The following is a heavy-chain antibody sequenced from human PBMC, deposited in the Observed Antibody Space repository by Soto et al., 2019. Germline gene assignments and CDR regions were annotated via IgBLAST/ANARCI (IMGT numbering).Heavy chain of an antibody. Sequence: QITLKESGPTLVKPTQALTLSCTFSGFSLTTEEVVVGWVRQPPGKALEWLSFIYGNDDKRYSPSLRSRLTITKDSSKRQVVLIMTNMDPADTATYYCVHRTSVTSVDCWGQGMRVFVSS. CDR3: VHRTSVTSVDC. CDR1: GFSLTTEEVV. D-gene: IGHD4-17*01. V-gene: IGHV2-5*01. J-gene: IGHJ4*02. CDR2: IYGNDDK.